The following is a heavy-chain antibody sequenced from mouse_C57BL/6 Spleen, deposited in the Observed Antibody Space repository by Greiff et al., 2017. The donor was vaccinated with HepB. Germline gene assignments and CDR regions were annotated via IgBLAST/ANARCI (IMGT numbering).Heavy chain of an antibody. D-gene: IGHD1-1*01. CDR3: ARAPDYYGSSYFDY. CDR1: GFTFSSYA. V-gene: IGHV5-4*01. J-gene: IGHJ2*01. CDR2: ISDGGSYT. Sequence: EVHLVESGGGLVKPGGSLKLSCAASGFTFSSYAMSWVRQTPEKRLEWVATISDGGSYTYYPDNVKGRFTISRDNAKNNLYLQMSHLKSEDTAMYYCARAPDYYGSSYFDYWGQGTTLTVSS.